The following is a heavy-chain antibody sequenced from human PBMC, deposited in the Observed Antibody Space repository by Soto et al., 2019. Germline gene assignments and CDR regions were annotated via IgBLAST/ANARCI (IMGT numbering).Heavy chain of an antibody. CDR1: GFTFSSYG. D-gene: IGHD2-2*01. J-gene: IGHJ5*02. CDR3: AKYNCLSTSCYRVNNGYAP. CDR2: IAYDGSNK. V-gene: IGHV3-30*18. Sequence: QVQLVESGGGVVQPGRSLRLSCVASGFTFSSYGMHWVRQAPGKGLEWVAVIAYDGSNKYYADSVKGRFSISRDNSKNDLDLKLNCLRAEDTAVYYSAKYNCLSTSCYRVNNGYAPWGQGTLVTVSS.